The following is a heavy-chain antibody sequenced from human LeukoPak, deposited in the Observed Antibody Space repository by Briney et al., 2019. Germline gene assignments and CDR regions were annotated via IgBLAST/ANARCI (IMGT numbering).Heavy chain of an antibody. D-gene: IGHD5-18*01. CDR3: ARLRVQLWLDESFDYYGMDV. CDR1: GFTFSSYA. Sequence: GGSLRLPCAASGFTFSSYAMHWVRQAPGKGLEWVAVISYDGSNKYYADSVKGRFTISRDNSKNTLYLQMNSLRAEDTAVYYCARLRVQLWLDESFDYYGMDVWGQGTTVTVSS. CDR2: ISYDGSNK. V-gene: IGHV3-30-3*01. J-gene: IGHJ6*02.